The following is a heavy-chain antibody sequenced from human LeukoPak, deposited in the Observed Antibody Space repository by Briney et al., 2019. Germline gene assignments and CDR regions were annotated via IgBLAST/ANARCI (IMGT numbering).Heavy chain of an antibody. CDR3: ARHLDTTMVINAFDI. Sequence: PGGSLRLSCAASGFTFSSYGMHWVRQAPGKGLEWVAFIRYDGSNKYYADSVKGRFTISRDNSENTLYLQMNSLRAEDTAVYYCARHLDTTMVINAFDIWGQGTMVTVSS. J-gene: IGHJ3*02. D-gene: IGHD5-18*01. CDR1: GFTFSSYG. V-gene: IGHV3-30*02. CDR2: IRYDGSNK.